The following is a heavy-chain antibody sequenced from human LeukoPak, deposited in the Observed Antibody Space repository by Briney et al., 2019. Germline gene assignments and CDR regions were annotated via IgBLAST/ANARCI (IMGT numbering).Heavy chain of an antibody. CDR1: GGSISSNSYY. J-gene: IGHJ4*02. D-gene: IGHD3-22*01. Sequence: SETLSLTCTVSGGSISSNSYYWGWIRQPPGKGLEWIGSMYYSGSTYYNPSLKSRVTISGDTSKNQFSLKLSSVTAADTAVYYCARASGYYYGDFDYWGQGTRVTVSS. CDR3: ARASGYYYGDFDY. V-gene: IGHV4-39*07. CDR2: MYYSGST.